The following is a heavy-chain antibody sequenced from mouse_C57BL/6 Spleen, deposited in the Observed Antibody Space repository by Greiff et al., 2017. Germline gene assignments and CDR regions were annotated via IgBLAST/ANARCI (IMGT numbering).Heavy chain of an antibody. CDR3: VREDYYGSSRDYYAMDY. J-gene: IGHJ4*01. CDR2: IRSKSSNYAT. D-gene: IGHD1-1*01. CDR1: GFTFNTYA. Sequence: EVQLVESGGGLVQPKGSLKLSCAASGFTFNTYAMHWVRQAPGKGLEWVARIRSKSSNYATYYADSVKDRFTISRDDSQSMLYLQMNNLKTEDTAMYYCVREDYYGSSRDYYAMDYWGQGTSVTVSS. V-gene: IGHV10-3*01.